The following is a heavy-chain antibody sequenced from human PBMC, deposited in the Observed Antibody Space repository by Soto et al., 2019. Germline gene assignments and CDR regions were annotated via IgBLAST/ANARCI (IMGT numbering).Heavy chain of an antibody. Sequence: QVQLVQSGAEVKKPGSSVKVSCKASGGSFNTYAISWVRLAPGQGLEWMGGIIPMFDRANYAQKVNGRVTITADESTSTADVEVDSLSSEDTAVYYCATGRQTVVLNAWGAFDIWGQGTVVTVAS. V-gene: IGHV1-69*01. D-gene: IGHD2-21*01. CDR1: GGSFNTYA. CDR2: IIPMFDRA. CDR3: ATGRQTVVLNAWGAFDI. J-gene: IGHJ3*02.